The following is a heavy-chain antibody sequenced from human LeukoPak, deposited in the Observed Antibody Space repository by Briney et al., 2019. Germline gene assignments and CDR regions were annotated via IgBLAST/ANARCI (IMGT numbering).Heavy chain of an antibody. D-gene: IGHD3-22*01. CDR3: ASRNYYDSSGLLDY. CDR1: EFTFSNYA. CDR2: IYSGGST. V-gene: IGHV3-53*01. Sequence: GGSLRLSCAASEFTFSNYAMNWVRQAPGKGLEWVSVIYSGGSTYYADSVKGRFTISRDNSKNTLYLQMNSLRAEDTAVYYCASRNYYDSSGLLDYWGQGTLVTVSS. J-gene: IGHJ4*02.